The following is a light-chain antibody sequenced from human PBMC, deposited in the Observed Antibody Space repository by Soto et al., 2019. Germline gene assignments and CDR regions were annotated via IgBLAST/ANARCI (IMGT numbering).Light chain of an antibody. V-gene: IGKV3-20*01. Sequence: EIVLTQAPGTLPLSPGERATLSCRASQSVSRNYLDWYQQKPDQAPRTLIYGASSKATGIPDRFSGSGSGTDFTLTIRRLETEDFAVYCCSQYANSPFTFGQGNTLEI. CDR2: GAS. J-gene: IGKJ2*01. CDR1: QSVSRNY. CDR3: SQYANSPFT.